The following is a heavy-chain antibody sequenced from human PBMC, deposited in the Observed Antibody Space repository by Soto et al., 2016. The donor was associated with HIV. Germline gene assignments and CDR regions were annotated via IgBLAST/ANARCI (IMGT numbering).Heavy chain of an antibody. Sequence: EVQLLESGGGLVQPGGSLTLSCAASGFSFPSCAMNWVRQAPGKGLEWVAGIAHTGTSAHYAGSVRGRFTISRDNSKNTLSLQMNTLRAEDTAIYFCAKDILGYSANDYWGQGTLVTVSS. CDR2: IAHTGTSA. CDR3: AKDILGYSANDY. J-gene: IGHJ4*02. D-gene: IGHD5-18*01. V-gene: IGHV3-23*01. CDR1: GFSFPSCA.